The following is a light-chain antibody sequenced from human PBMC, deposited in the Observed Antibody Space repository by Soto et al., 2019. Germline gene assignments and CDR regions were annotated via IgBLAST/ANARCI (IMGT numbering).Light chain of an antibody. CDR2: ATS. J-gene: IGKJ1*01. Sequence: AIQMTRSPSSLSASVGDRVTITCRASQDIRTELGWYQQKPGKAPNLLIYATSSLQSGVPSRFSGSGSGTDFTLTISSLQPEDFATYYCLQDYNYPRTFGQGTKVEIK. V-gene: IGKV1-6*01. CDR3: LQDYNYPRT. CDR1: QDIRTE.